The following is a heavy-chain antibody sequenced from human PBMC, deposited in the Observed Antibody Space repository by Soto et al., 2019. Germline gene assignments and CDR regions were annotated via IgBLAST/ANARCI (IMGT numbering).Heavy chain of an antibody. CDR2: ISGSGGST. CDR3: AKPLDVLRYFDWLPVDY. D-gene: IGHD3-9*01. J-gene: IGHJ4*02. Sequence: GGSMRLSCAASGFTFSSYAMSWVRQAPGKGLEWVSAISGSGGSTYYADSVKGRFTISRDNSKNTLYLQMNSLRAEDTAVYYCAKPLDVLRYFDWLPVDYWGQGTLVTVSS. V-gene: IGHV3-23*01. CDR1: GFTFSSYA.